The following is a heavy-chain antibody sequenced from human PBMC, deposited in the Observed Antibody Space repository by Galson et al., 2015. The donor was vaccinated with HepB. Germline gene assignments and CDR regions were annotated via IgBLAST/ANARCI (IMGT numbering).Heavy chain of an antibody. D-gene: IGHD3-10*01. Sequence: SVKVSCKASGYTFTSYGISWVRQAPGQGLEWVGWISAYNGNTNYAQKLQGRVTMTTDTSTSTAYMELRSLRSDDTAVYYCARDAGLWFGELRIDYWGQGTLVTVSS. CDR2: ISAYNGNT. CDR1: GYTFTSYG. CDR3: ARDAGLWFGELRIDY. J-gene: IGHJ4*02. V-gene: IGHV1-18*01.